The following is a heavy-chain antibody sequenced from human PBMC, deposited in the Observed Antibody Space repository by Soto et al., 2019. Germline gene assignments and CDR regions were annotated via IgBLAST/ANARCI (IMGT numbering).Heavy chain of an antibody. CDR2: IYPGDSDT. D-gene: IGHD3-22*01. CDR3: ARLVDYYDSSGPPNWFDP. Sequence: PGESLKISCKGSGYSFPSYWIGWVRQMPGKGLELMGLIYPGDSDTRYSPSFQGQVTISADKSISTPYLQWSSLKASGTAMYYCARLVDYYDSSGPPNWFDPWGQGTLVTVSS. V-gene: IGHV5-51*01. J-gene: IGHJ5*02. CDR1: GYSFPSYW.